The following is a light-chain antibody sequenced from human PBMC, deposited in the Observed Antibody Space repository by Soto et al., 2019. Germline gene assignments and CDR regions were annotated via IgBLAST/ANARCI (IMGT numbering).Light chain of an antibody. CDR2: LGS. J-gene: IGKJ1*01. V-gene: IGKV2-28*01. CDR3: MQSLQSWT. CDR1: QSLLHSDGYNY. Sequence: DIVMTQSPLSLPVTPGEPASISCRSSQSLLHSDGYNYLEWYLQKPGQSPQLLIDLGSNRASGVPDRFSGSVSGTDFSLHITRLEAEDVGVYCCMQSLQSWTFGQGSKVGI.